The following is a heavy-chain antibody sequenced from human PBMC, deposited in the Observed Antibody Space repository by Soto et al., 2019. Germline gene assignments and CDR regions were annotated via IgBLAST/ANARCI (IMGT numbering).Heavy chain of an antibody. J-gene: IGHJ6*02. D-gene: IGHD5-12*01. CDR3: ARLGGVATKFYYYYGMDV. V-gene: IGHV4-39*01. CDR1: GGSVSSSSYY. Sequence: SETLSLTCTVSGGSVSSSSYYWGWIRQPPGKGLEWIGSIYYSGSTYYNPSLKSRVTISVDTSKNQFSLKLSSVTAADTAVYYCARLGGVATKFYYYYGMDVWGQGTTVTAP. CDR2: IYYSGST.